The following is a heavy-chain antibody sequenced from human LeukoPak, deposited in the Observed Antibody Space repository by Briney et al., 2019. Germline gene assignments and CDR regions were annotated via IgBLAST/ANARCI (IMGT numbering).Heavy chain of an antibody. Sequence: GGSLRLSCAASGFILSSYNMNWVRQAPGKGLEWVSFISSDADAIYYADSVKGRFTISRDSAKNSLYLQMNSLRAEDPAVYYCARVSTVTPRFWGQGTLVTVSS. CDR1: GFILSSYN. D-gene: IGHD4-17*01. V-gene: IGHV3-48*01. CDR3: ARVSTVTPRF. J-gene: IGHJ4*02. CDR2: ISSDADAI.